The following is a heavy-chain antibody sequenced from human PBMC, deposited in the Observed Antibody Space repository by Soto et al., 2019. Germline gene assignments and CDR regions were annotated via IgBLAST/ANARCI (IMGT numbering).Heavy chain of an antibody. J-gene: IGHJ6*02. CDR1: GFTFSGSA. Sequence: PGGSLRLSCAASGFTFSGSAMHWVRQASGKGLEWVGRIRSKANSYSTAYAASVKGRFTISRDDSKNTAYLQMNSLKTEDTAVYRCTKDLSSRMPYYFGMDVWGEGTTVTVSS. V-gene: IGHV3-73*01. CDR3: TKDLSSRMPYYFGMDV. CDR2: IRSKANSYST. D-gene: IGHD2-2*01.